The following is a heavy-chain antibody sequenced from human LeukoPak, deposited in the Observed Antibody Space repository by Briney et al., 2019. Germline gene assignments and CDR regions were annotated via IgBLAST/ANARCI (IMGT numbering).Heavy chain of an antibody. D-gene: IGHD3-22*01. Sequence: SETLSLTCTVSGGSISSDYWSWIRQPPGRGLEWIGYMHYSGSTNYNPPLESRITISMDTSKNQFSLRLSSVTAADTAVYYCARLYHDSSAYFLDSWGQGTLVTVSS. CDR1: GGSISSDY. CDR2: MHYSGST. CDR3: ARLYHDSSAYFLDS. J-gene: IGHJ4*02. V-gene: IGHV4-59*08.